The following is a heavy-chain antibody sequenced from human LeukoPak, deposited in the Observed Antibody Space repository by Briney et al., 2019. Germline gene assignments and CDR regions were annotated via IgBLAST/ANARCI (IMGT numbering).Heavy chain of an antibody. CDR1: GGTFSSYA. CDR2: IIPIFGTA. J-gene: IGHJ4*02. D-gene: IGHD5-24*01. Sequence: GASVKVSCKASGGTFSSYAISWVRQAPGQGLEWMGGIIPIFGTANYAQKFQGRVTITADESTSTAYMELSSLRSEDTAVYYCARELRRGDGYRANIDYWGQGTLVTVSS. V-gene: IGHV1-69*13. CDR3: ARELRRGDGYRANIDY.